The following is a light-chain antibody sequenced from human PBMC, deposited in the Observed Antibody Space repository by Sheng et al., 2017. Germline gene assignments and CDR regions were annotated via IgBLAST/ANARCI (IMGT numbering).Light chain of an antibody. CDR2: NHN. CDR1: TSNIGYYF. V-gene: IGLV1-47*02. J-gene: IGLJ3*02. Sequence: QSVLTQPPSQSGTPGQTVSFSCSGSTSNIGYYFVNWYQQLPGAAPTLLIYNHNQRPSGVPDRFSGSKSGTSASLAITGLRAEDEGDYYCAAWDDALSGWVFGRGTKLTVL. CDR3: AAWDDALSGWV.